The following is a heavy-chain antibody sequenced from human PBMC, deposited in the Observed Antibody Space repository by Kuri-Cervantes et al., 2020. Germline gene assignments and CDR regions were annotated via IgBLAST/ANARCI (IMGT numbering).Heavy chain of an antibody. J-gene: IGHJ5*02. D-gene: IGHD1-7*01. Sequence: ASVKVSCKASGYTFTSYDINWVRQATGQGLEWMGWMNPNSGNTGYAQKFQGRVTMTRNTSISTAYMELSSPRSEDTAVYYCARGTFSNELPVDPWGQGTLVTVSS. CDR1: GYTFTSYD. CDR2: MNPNSGNT. V-gene: IGHV1-8*01. CDR3: ARGTFSNELPVDP.